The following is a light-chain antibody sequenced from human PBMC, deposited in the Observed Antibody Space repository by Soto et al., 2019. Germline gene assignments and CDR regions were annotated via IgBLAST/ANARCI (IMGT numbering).Light chain of an antibody. CDR2: GAS. V-gene: IGKV3-15*01. J-gene: IGKJ4*01. CDR3: QHYNELPLT. Sequence: EIVMTQSPATLSVSPGDRVTLSCRASQSIRSNSAWYQQKPGQAPRLLIYGASTRATGIPGRFSGSGYETEFTLTISSLQSEDFAVYYCQHYNELPLTFGGGTKVDIK. CDR1: QSIRSN.